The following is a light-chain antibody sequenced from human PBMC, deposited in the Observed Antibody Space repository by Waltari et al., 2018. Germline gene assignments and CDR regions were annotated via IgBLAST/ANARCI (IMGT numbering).Light chain of an antibody. Sequence: EIVLTQSPATLSLSPGERATLSCRASQSVSSYLAWYQQKPGQAPRLLIYDASNRATGIPARFSGSGSWTDFTLTISSLEPEDFAVYYWQQPRGFGPGTKVDIK. CDR3: QQPRG. CDR2: DAS. J-gene: IGKJ3*01. CDR1: QSVSSY. V-gene: IGKV3-11*01.